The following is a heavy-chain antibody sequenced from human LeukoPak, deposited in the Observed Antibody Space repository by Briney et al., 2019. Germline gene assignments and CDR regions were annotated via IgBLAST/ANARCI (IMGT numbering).Heavy chain of an antibody. CDR2: INPYSGGT. Sequence: ASVKVSCKASGYIFTTYYMHWVRQVPGQGLEWMGWINPYSGGTNYAQKFEGRVTMTRDTSISTAYMELGRLISDDTAVYYCARDGQYSSSSDWFDPWGQGTLVTVSS. V-gene: IGHV1-2*02. CDR1: GYIFTTYY. D-gene: IGHD6-13*01. CDR3: ARDGQYSSSSDWFDP. J-gene: IGHJ5*02.